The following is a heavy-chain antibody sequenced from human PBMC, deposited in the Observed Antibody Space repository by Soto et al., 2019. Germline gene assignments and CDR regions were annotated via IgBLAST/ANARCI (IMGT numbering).Heavy chain of an antibody. J-gene: IGHJ5*02. V-gene: IGHV3-49*04. CDR1: GFNFDDHA. CDR2: IRRRAYGGTT. Sequence: EVQLVESGGGLVQPGRSLRLSCRGSGFNFDDHALTWVRQAPGKGLEWVGFIRRRAYGGTTEYAASVKGRFTISRDDSKSIAYLQMNSLKTEDTAVYYCTRSSRGPDYYDTSEASWGQGTLVTVSS. D-gene: IGHD3-22*01. CDR3: TRSSRGPDYYDTSEAS.